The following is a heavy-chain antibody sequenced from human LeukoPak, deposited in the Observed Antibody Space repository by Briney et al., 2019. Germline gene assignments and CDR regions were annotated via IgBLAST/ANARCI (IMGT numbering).Heavy chain of an antibody. D-gene: IGHD3-10*01. J-gene: IGHJ4*02. CDR2: ISYDGSNK. Sequence: QPGRSLRLSCAASGFTFSSYGMNWVRQAPGKGLEWVAVISYDGSNKYYADSVKGRFTISRDNSKNTLYLQMNSLRAEDTAVYYCAKEMYHYGSGSSRTFDYWGQGTLVTVSS. CDR1: GFTFSSYG. V-gene: IGHV3-30*18. CDR3: AKEMYHYGSGSSRTFDY.